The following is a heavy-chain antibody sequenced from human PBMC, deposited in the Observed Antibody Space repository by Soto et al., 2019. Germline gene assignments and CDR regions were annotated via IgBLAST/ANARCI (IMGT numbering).Heavy chain of an antibody. V-gene: IGHV3-23*01. CDR3: AKEFSPLTKSSFTS. Sequence: EVQLLESGGGLEQPGGSLRLSCAASGLTFSSYAMNWVRQAPGKGLEWVSGSTGSGERTFYADSVKGRFTISRDNSNNTMYLQVESLRADATAVYSSAKEFSPLTKSSFTSGGKATLLTVTS. D-gene: IGHD6-13*01. CDR1: GLTFSSYA. CDR2: STGSGERT. J-gene: IGHJ4*02.